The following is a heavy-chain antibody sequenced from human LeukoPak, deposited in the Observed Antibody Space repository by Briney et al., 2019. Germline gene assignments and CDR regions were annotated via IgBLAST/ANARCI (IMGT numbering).Heavy chain of an antibody. V-gene: IGHV4-59*02. CDR3: SEGYFEPFDH. Sequence: PSETLSLTSVVPGASDSSSHWNWIRHLPGKGLEWIACLSYTGKADYNPSLTGRATISFGASGNQVSLTLRSVTAADTAVYYCSEGYFEPFDHWGQGTLVTVAS. CDR1: GASDSSSH. CDR2: LSYTGKA. J-gene: IGHJ4*02. D-gene: IGHD2/OR15-2a*01.